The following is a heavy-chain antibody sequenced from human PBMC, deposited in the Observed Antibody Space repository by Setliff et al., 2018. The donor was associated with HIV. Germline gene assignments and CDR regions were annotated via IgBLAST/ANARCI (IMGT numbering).Heavy chain of an antibody. CDR2: VNHSGST. D-gene: IGHD2-15*01. Sequence: PSETLSLTCTVSGGSFNGYYWSWIRQPPGKGLEWIGEVNHSGSTNYNPSPKSRVTMSVDKSKNQFSLRLSSVTASDTAVYYCARARRAGSGPKYFQHWGQGTLVPVSS. J-gene: IGHJ1*01. CDR3: ARARRAGSGPKYFQH. CDR1: GGSFNGYY. V-gene: IGHV4-34*01.